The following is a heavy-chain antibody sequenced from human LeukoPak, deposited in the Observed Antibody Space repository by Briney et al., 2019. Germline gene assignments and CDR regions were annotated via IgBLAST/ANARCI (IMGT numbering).Heavy chain of an antibody. CDR3: VSRLYGSGSSN. CDR2: ISDSGGST. J-gene: IGHJ4*02. CDR1: IFPFRNLT. Sequence: GGSLRLSCAAPIFPFRNLTMTWVGKAPGKGLEWVSSISDSGGSTYYADSVKGRFTISRDNSKTTLYLQMNSLRAEDTAVYYCVSRLYGSGSSNGGQGTLVTVSS. V-gene: IGHV3-23*01. D-gene: IGHD3-10*01.